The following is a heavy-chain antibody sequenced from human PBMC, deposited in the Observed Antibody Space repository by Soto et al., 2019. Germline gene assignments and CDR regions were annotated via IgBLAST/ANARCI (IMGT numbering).Heavy chain of an antibody. CDR3: ARQNWNYVHLFDY. D-gene: IGHD1-7*01. J-gene: IGHJ4*02. CDR2: IYDSGSN. V-gene: IGHV4-59*01. Sequence: SETLSLTCTVSGGSISSYYWSWIRQPPGKGLEWIGYIYDSGSNNYNPSLKSRVTISVYTSKNQFSLKLSSVTAADTAVYYCARQNWNYVHLFDYWGQGTLVTVSS. CDR1: GGSISSYY.